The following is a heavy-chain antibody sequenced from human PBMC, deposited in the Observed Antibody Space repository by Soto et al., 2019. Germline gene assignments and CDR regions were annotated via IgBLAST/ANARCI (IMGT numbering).Heavy chain of an antibody. CDR3: ARGHFWVAATRGANNTDP. Sequence: QVQLVESGGGVVQPGRSLRLSCAASGFTFSSYAMHWVRQAPGKGLEWVAVISYDGSNKYYADSVKGRFTISRDNSKNTLYLQMNSLRAEDTAVYYCARGHFWVAATRGANNTDPWGQGTLVTVSS. CDR2: ISYDGSNK. D-gene: IGHD2-15*01. CDR1: GFTFSSYA. J-gene: IGHJ5*02. V-gene: IGHV3-30-3*01.